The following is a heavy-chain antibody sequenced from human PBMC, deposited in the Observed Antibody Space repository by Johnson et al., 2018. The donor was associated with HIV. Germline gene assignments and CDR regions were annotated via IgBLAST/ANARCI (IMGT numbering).Heavy chain of an antibody. J-gene: IGHJ3*02. D-gene: IGHD2-2*01. V-gene: IGHV3-30*19. Sequence: QVQLVESGGGVVQPGRSLRLSCAASGFTFSNYGMHWARQATGKGLEWVAVISYDGSNKYYADSVKGRFTISRDISKNTLYLQMNSLRAEDTAVYYCAKDQASSLNAFDIWGQGTLVTVSS. CDR2: ISYDGSNK. CDR1: GFTFSNYG. CDR3: AKDQASSLNAFDI.